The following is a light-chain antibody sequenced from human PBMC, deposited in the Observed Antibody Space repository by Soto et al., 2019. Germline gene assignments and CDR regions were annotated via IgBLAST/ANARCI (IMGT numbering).Light chain of an antibody. CDR3: QHYNSYSEA. CDR2: KAS. J-gene: IGKJ1*01. V-gene: IGKV1-5*03. Sequence: VQKTKSPSRLAACVRNKFPSTCRASQRTSGWLAWYQQKTGKAPKLLIYKASTLKSGVPSRFSGSGSGTEFTLTISSLQPDDFATYYCQHYNSYSEAFGQGSVV. CDR1: QRTSGW.